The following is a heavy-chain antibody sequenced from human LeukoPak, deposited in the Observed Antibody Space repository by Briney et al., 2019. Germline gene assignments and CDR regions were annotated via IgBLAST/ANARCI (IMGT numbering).Heavy chain of an antibody. Sequence: ASVKVSCKAAGYTFTSYGISWVRQAPGQGLEWMGWISAYNGNTNYAQKLQGRVTMTTDTSTSTAYMELRSLRSDDTAVYYCARFTMVRGGGYYYYYMDVWGKGTTVTVSS. V-gene: IGHV1-18*01. CDR3: ARFTMVRGGGYYYYYMDV. D-gene: IGHD3-10*01. CDR1: GYTFTSYG. J-gene: IGHJ6*03. CDR2: ISAYNGNT.